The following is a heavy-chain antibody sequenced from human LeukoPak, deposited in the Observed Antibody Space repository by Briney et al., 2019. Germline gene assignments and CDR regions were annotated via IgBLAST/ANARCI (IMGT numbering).Heavy chain of an antibody. CDR2: ISGSGSDT. J-gene: IGHJ4*02. CDR1: GFTFSDYY. V-gene: IGHV3-11*06. Sequence: GGSLRLSCAASGFTFSDYYMSWIRQAPGKGLEWVSYISGSGSDTNYADPVKGRFTISRDNAKNSLYLQMESLRDEDTAVYYCARGRGSGFLCDYWGQGTLLTVSS. D-gene: IGHD2-15*01. CDR3: ARGRGSGFLCDY.